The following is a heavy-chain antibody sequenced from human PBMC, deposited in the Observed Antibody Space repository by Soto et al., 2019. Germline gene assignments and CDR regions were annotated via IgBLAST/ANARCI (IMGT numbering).Heavy chain of an antibody. V-gene: IGHV3-72*01. CDR1: GFTFSDHY. J-gene: IGHJ6*02. D-gene: IGHD6-13*01. CDR3: ARGSSRFQGPYYYYAMYV. Sequence: EVQLVESGGGLVQPGGSLRLSCAASGFTFSDHYMDWVRQAPGEGLEWVGRTRNKANGYTTEYAASVKGRFTISRDDSKNALYLQMNSLQTEDTAVYYCARGSSRFQGPYYYYAMYVWGQGTTVTVSS. CDR2: TRNKANGYTT.